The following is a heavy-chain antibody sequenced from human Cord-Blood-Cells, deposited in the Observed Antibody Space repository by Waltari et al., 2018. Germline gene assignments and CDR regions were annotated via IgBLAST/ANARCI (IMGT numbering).Heavy chain of an antibody. D-gene: IGHD1-26*01. V-gene: IGHV3-73*01. J-gene: IGHJ2*01. Sequence: QASGKGLEWVGRIRSKANSYATAYAASVKGRFTISRDDSKNTAYLQMNSLKTEDTAVYYCTRPRFGSYYWYFDLWGRGTLVTVSS. CDR2: IRSKANSYAT. CDR3: TRPRFGSYYWYFDL.